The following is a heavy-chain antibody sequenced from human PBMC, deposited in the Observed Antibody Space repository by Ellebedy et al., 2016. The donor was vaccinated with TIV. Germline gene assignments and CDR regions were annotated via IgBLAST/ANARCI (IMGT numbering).Heavy chain of an antibody. CDR2: INQDGSQT. Sequence: PGGSLRLSCGASGFIFRDFWMSWVRQAPGKGLEWVANINQDGSQTYYVDSVKGRFTISRDNGKNSVYLEMNSLRVEDTAVYYCARAGGYNTVDYWGQGTLVTVSS. J-gene: IGHJ4*02. CDR3: ARAGGYNTVDY. CDR1: GFIFRDFW. D-gene: IGHD3-3*01. V-gene: IGHV3-7*03.